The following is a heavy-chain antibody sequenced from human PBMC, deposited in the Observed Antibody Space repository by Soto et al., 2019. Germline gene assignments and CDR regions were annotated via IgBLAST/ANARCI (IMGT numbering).Heavy chain of an antibody. Sequence: EVQLVESGGGSVQTGGSLKISCAASGFTFGSYWMDWVRQAPGKGLVWVSRINGDGSRITYADSVKGRFTISRDNAQNTLYLQMNSLRAEDSAVYYCSRETLWFGESPRSGGQGTLVTVSS. J-gene: IGHJ4*02. CDR3: SRETLWFGESPRS. CDR2: INGDGSRI. V-gene: IGHV3-74*01. CDR1: GFTFGSYW. D-gene: IGHD3-10*01.